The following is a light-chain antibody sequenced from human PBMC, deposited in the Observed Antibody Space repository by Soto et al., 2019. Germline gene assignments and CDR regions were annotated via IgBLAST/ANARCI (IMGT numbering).Light chain of an antibody. CDR1: QSVSSSY. J-gene: IGKJ5*01. CDR2: GAS. V-gene: IGKV3-20*01. CDR3: QQYGNPRIT. Sequence: EIVLTQSPGTLSLSPGDRATLSCRASQSVSSSYLAWYQQKPGQAPRLLISGASSRAAGIPDRFSGSGSETDFTLTISRLEPEDFALYFCQQYGNPRITFGQGTRLEIK.